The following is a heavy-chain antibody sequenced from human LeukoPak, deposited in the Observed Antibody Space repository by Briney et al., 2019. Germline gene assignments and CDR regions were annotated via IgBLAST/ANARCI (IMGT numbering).Heavy chain of an antibody. D-gene: IGHD4-17*01. J-gene: IGHJ4*02. CDR2: TSYDGSHK. V-gene: IGHV3-30*03. CDR3: ARGFGDYGWHLDY. CDR1: GFTLSNYG. Sequence: GGSLRLSCAASGFTLSNYGIHWVRQAPGKGLEWVAVTSYDGSHKYYSESVKGRFTISRDNSKNTLYLQMDSLRPKDTAVYYCARGFGDYGWHLDYWGQGTLVTVSS.